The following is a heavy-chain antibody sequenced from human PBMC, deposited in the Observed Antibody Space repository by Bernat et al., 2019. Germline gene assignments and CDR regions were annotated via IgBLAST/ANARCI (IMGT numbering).Heavy chain of an antibody. J-gene: IGHJ6*03. CDR3: ARDSYLPNYYYYYMDV. CDR1: GFTFISYA. CDR2: IWYDGSNK. Sequence: QVQLVESGGGVVQPGRSLRLSCAASGFTFISYAMHWVRQAPGKGLEWVAVIWYDGSNKYYADSVKGRFTISRDNSKNTLYLQMNSLRAEDTAVYYCARDSYLPNYYYYYMDVWGKGTTVTVSS. V-gene: IGHV3-33*08. D-gene: IGHD2-2*02.